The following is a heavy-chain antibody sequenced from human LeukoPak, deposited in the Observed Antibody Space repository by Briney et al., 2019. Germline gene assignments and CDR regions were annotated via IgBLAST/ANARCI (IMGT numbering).Heavy chain of an antibody. CDR1: GFTFSIYA. D-gene: IGHD4-23*01. CDR3: ARFAGLRWPQGGYFDY. Sequence: RGTLRVSSAASGFTFSIYAMSWVRQAPGKGLEWVSSITSRGGSIYYADSVRGGFSISRDNSKNTLYLQMSSLRAEDTAVYYCARFAGLRWPQGGYFDYWGQGTLVTVSS. V-gene: IGHV3-23*01. CDR2: ITSRGGSI. J-gene: IGHJ4*02.